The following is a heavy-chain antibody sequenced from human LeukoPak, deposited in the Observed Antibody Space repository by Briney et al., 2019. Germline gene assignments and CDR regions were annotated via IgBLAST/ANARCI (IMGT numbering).Heavy chain of an antibody. CDR3: AKEPRY. Sequence: PGGSLRLSCAASGFTFSSYGMHWVRQAPGKGLEWVAVISYDGSNKYYADSVKGRFTISRDNFKNTLYLQMNSLRAEDTAVYYCAKEPRYWGQGTLVTVSS. CDR2: ISYDGSNK. V-gene: IGHV3-30*18. CDR1: GFTFSSYG. J-gene: IGHJ4*02.